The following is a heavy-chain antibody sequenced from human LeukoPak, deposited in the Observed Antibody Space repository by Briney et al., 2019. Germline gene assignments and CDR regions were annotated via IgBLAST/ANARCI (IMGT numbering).Heavy chain of an antibody. V-gene: IGHV1-2*02. CDR2: INPNSGGT. CDR1: GYTFTGYY. D-gene: IGHD4-11*01. Sequence: ASVEVSCKASGYTFTGYYMHWVRQAPGQGLVWMGWINPNSGGTNYAQKFQGRVTMTRDTSISTAYMELSRLRSDDTAVYYCASTAFDYRNVDYWGQGTLVTVSS. CDR3: ASTAFDYRNVDY. J-gene: IGHJ4*02.